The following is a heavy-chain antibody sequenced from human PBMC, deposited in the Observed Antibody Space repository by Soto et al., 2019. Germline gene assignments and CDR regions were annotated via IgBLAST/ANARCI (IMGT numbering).Heavy chain of an antibody. J-gene: IGHJ6*03. CDR3: ARCPPTVTVYPYYMDV. CDR1: GGSISSSSYY. D-gene: IGHD4-17*01. V-gene: IGHV4-39*01. CDR2: IYYSGST. Sequence: PSETLSLTCTVSGGSISSSSYYWGWIRQPPGKGLEWIGSIYYSGSTYYNPSLKSRVTISVDTSKNQFSLKLSSVTAADTAVYYCARCPPTVTVYPYYMDVWGKGTTVTVSS.